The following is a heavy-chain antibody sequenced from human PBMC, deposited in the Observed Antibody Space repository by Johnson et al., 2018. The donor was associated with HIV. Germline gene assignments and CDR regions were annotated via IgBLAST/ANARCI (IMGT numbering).Heavy chain of an antibody. J-gene: IGHJ3*02. Sequence: VQLVESGGGLVTPGGSLRLSCAASGFTFSDYYMSWIRQAPGKGLEWVSYYVDSVKGRFTISRDNAKNSLYLQMNSLRAEYTAVYYCARDWSIGISRGCAFDIWGQGTMVTVSS. CDR3: ARDWSIGISRGCAFDI. D-gene: IGHD3-3*01. V-gene: IGHV3-11*06. CDR1: GFTFSDYY.